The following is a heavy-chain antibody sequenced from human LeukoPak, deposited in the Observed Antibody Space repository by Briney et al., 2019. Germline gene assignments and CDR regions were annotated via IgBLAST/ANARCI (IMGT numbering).Heavy chain of an antibody. CDR1: GFTFSSYW. D-gene: IGHD6-13*01. V-gene: IGHV3-74*01. J-gene: IGHJ4*02. CDR2: INSDGIST. Sequence: PGGSLRLSCAASGFTFSSYWMHWVRQAPGKGLVWVSRINSDGISTSYADSVKGRFTISRDNAKNTLYLQMNSLRAEDTAVYYCARAGYSSSWYTFDYWGQGTLVTVSS. CDR3: ARAGYSSSWYTFDY.